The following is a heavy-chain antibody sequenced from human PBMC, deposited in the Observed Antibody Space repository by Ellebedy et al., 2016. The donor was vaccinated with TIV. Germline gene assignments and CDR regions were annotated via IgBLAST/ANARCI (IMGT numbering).Heavy chain of an antibody. CDR1: GFTFSSYA. D-gene: IGHD3-10*01. Sequence: GESLKIPCAASGFTFSSYAMHWVRQAPGKGLQWVVVISYDGSNKYYADSVKGRFTVSRDNSKNTLDLQMNSLRAEDTAIYYCAMYYYGSGSYWGADYWGQGTLVTVSS. J-gene: IGHJ4*02. CDR3: AMYYYGSGSYWGADY. CDR2: ISYDGSNK. V-gene: IGHV3-30*04.